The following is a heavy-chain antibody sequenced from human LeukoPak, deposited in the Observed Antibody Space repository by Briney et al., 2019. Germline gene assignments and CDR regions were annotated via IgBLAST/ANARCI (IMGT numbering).Heavy chain of an antibody. V-gene: IGHV3-23*01. CDR3: AKEVSSPHAFDI. J-gene: IGHJ3*02. Sequence: GGSLRLSSAASGFSFSAYAMSWVRQAPGKGLEWVSGVNGNGGSTSYADSVKGRFTISRDNSKNTLNLQMNSLRAEDTAEYYCAKEVSSPHAFDIWGQGTMVTVSS. CDR1: GFSFSAYA. CDR2: VNGNGGST.